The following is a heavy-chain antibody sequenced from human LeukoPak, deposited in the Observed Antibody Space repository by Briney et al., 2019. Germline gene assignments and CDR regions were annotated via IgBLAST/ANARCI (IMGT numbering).Heavy chain of an antibody. CDR3: ARDRVVGATSDAFDI. J-gene: IGHJ3*02. CDR2: ISSSSSYI. D-gene: IGHD1-26*01. CDR1: GFTISSHW. V-gene: IGHV3-21*01. Sequence: GGSLRLSCVASGFTISSHWMSWVRQAPGKGLEWVSSISSSSSYIYYADSVKGRFTISRDNAKNSLYLQMNSLRAEDTAVYYCARDRVVGATSDAFDIWGQGTMVTVSS.